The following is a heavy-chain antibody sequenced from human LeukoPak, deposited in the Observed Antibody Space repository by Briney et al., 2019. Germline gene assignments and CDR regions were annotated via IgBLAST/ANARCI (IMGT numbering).Heavy chain of an antibody. V-gene: IGHV4-59*01. CDR2: IYDSGST. CDR3: ARDRGGNAPGLAGRYYYYMDV. CDR1: GGSISSYY. Sequence: SETLSLTCSVSGGSISSYYWSWIRQPPGKGLEWIGYIYDSGSTNFKSPLKSRVTISVDTSKNQFSLKLSSVTAADTAVYYCARDRGGNAPGLAGRYYYYMDVWGKGTTVTVSS. D-gene: IGHD2-15*01. J-gene: IGHJ6*03.